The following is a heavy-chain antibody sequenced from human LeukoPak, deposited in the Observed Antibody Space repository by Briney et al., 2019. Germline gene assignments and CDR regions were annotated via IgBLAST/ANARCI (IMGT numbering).Heavy chain of an antibody. D-gene: IGHD6-19*01. V-gene: IGHV3-30*14. Sequence: PGGSLRLSCAASGFTFSTYPMHWVRQAPGWGLEWVTVISNDGSNGYYAVSVKGRFTISRDNSQNTLYVQMSSLSPEDTAVYYCVREVSSGSFDYWGQETLVTVSS. CDR1: GFTFSTYP. CDR3: VREVSSGSFDY. CDR2: ISNDGSNG. J-gene: IGHJ4*02.